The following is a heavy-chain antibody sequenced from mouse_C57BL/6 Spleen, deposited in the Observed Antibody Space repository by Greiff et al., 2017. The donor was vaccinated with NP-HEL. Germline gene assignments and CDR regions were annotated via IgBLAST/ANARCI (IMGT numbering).Heavy chain of an antibody. Sequence: QVQLQQPGAELVKPGASVKLSCKASGYTFTSYWMHWVKQRPGQGLEWIGMIHPNSGSTNYNEKFKSKATLTVDKSSSTAYMQLSSLTSEDSAVYYCARPPNWGHWYFDVWGTGTTVTVSS. D-gene: IGHD4-1*01. J-gene: IGHJ1*03. CDR1: GYTFTSYW. CDR2: IHPNSGST. V-gene: IGHV1-64*01. CDR3: ARPPNWGHWYFDV.